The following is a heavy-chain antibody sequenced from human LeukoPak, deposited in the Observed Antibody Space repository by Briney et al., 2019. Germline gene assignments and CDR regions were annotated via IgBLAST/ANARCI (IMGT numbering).Heavy chain of an antibody. Sequence: GGSLRLSCAASGFTFSDYYMSWIRQAPGKGLEWVSYISSSGSTIYYADSVKGRFTISTDTSKNTLFLQMNSLISEDTAVYYCASSRPWELLSAFQMWGQGTLVTVSS. CDR3: ASSRPWELLSAFQM. CDR2: ISSSGSTI. J-gene: IGHJ3*02. D-gene: IGHD1-26*01. V-gene: IGHV3-11*04. CDR1: GFTFSDYY.